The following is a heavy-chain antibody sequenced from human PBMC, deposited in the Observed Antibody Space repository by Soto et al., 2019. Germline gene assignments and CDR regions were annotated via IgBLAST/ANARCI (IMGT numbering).Heavy chain of an antibody. CDR3: AKDLGMRFGEGYFDH. D-gene: IGHD3-10*01. CDR2: ISYDGSNK. CDR1: GFTFSSYG. Sequence: HPGGSLRLSCAASGFTFSSYGIHWIRQAPFKGLEWVAVISYDGSNKYYADSVKGRFTISRDNSKNTLYLQMNSLRAEDTAVYYCAKDLGMRFGEGYFDHWGQGTRVTVAS. V-gene: IGHV3-30*18. J-gene: IGHJ4*02.